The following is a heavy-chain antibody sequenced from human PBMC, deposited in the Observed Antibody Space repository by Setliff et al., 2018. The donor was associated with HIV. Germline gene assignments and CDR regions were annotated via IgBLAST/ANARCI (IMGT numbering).Heavy chain of an antibody. J-gene: IGHJ6*02. V-gene: IGHV3-74*01. CDR1: GFTFSSYW. CDR3: ARDRQIAAASRSNYYYGMDV. Sequence: GGSLRLSCAASGFTFSSYWMHWVRQAPGKGLVWVSRINSDGSSTRYAGSVEGRFTISRDNSKNTVSLQMNSLRADDTAVYYCARDRQIAAASRSNYYYGMDVWGQGTTVTVSS. D-gene: IGHD6-13*01. CDR2: INSDGSST.